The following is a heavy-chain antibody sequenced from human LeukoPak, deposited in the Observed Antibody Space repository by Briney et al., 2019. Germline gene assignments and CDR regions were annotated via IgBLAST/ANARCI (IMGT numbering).Heavy chain of an antibody. CDR1: GYTLTELS. Sequence: ASVKVSCKVSGYTLTELSMHWVRQAPGQGLEWMGWINPNSGGTNYAQKFQGRVTMTRDTSISTAYMELSRLRSDDTAVYYCARDRMVRGGRCWFDPWGQGTLVTVSS. D-gene: IGHD3-10*01. J-gene: IGHJ5*02. CDR3: ARDRMVRGGRCWFDP. V-gene: IGHV1-2*02. CDR2: INPNSGGT.